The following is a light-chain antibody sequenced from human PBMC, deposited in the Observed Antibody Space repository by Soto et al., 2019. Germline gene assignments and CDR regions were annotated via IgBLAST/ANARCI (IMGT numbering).Light chain of an antibody. J-gene: IGKJ2*01. V-gene: IGKV3-20*01. CDR2: GAS. CDR1: QSVSSIY. Sequence: EVMLTQSPGTLSLSPGERATLSCRASQSVSSIYLAWFQHKPGQAPRLLIYGASSRAAGIPDRFSGSGSGTDFTLTISRLEPEDFAVYYCQQYGSSPYTFGQGTKLEIK. CDR3: QQYGSSPYT.